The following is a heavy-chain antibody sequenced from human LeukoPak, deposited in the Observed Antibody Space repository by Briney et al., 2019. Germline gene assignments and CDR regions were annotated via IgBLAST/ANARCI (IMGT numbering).Heavy chain of an antibody. V-gene: IGHV3-11*04. CDR1: GFTFSDYY. J-gene: IGHJ5*02. D-gene: IGHD4-11*01. Sequence: GGSLRLSCAASGFTFSDYYMSWIRQAPGKGLEWVSYISSSGSTIYYADSVKGRFTISMDNAKNSLYLQMSSLRAEDTAVYYCARDRGTTADPNWFDPWGQGTLVTVSS. CDR3: ARDRGTTADPNWFDP. CDR2: ISSSGSTI.